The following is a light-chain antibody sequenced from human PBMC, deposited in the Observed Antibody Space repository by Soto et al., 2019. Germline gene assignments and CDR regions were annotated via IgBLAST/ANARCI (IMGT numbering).Light chain of an antibody. V-gene: IGKV3D-20*01. CDR1: QSVSSSY. CDR2: DAS. CDR3: QQYGSSSIT. Sequence: EIVLTQSPATLSLSPGERATLSCGASQSVSSSYLAWYQQKPGLAPRLLIYDASSRATGIPDRLSGSGSGTDFTLTISRLEPEDFAVYYCQQYGSSSITFGQGTRLEIK. J-gene: IGKJ5*01.